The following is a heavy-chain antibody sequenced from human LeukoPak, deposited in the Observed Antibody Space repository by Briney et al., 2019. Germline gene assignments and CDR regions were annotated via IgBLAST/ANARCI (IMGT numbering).Heavy chain of an antibody. J-gene: IGHJ4*02. CDR1: GYTFTGYY. V-gene: IGHV1-2*02. D-gene: IGHD4-17*01. CDR2: INPNSGGT. CDR3: ARVQDYGDYPDY. Sequence: GASVKVSCKASGYTFTGYYLHWVRQAPGQGLEWMGWINPNSGGTNYAQKFQGRVTMTRDTSISTAYMELSRLRSDDTAVYYCARVQDYGDYPDYWGRGTLVTVSS.